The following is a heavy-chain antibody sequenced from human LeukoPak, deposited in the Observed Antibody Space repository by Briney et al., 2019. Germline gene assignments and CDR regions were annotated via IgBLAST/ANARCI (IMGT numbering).Heavy chain of an antibody. V-gene: IGHV1-2*02. CDR1: GYTFTGYY. CDR3: ARDPPTTKQDTVGYFDY. J-gene: IGHJ4*02. D-gene: IGHD4-17*01. Sequence: GASVKVSCKASGYTFTGYYMHWVRQAPGQGLEWMGWINPNSGGTNYAQKFQGRVTMTRDTSISTAYMELSRLRSDDTAVYYCARDPPTTKQDTVGYFDYWGQGTLVTVSS. CDR2: INPNSGGT.